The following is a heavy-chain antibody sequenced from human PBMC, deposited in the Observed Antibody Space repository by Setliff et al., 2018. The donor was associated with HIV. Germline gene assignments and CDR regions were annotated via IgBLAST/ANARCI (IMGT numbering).Heavy chain of an antibody. J-gene: IGHJ3*02. V-gene: IGHV4-61*02. CDR2: TYSSGST. D-gene: IGHD3-10*01. Sequence: SETLSLTCAVSGGSISNGGYYWSWIRQPAGKRLEWIGRTYSSGSTNYNPSLRSRVTISIDTSKNQFSLKLSSVTAADTAVYYCARDLKREGVQAGDAFDIWGQGTMVTVSS. CDR3: ARDLKREGVQAGDAFDI. CDR1: GGSISNGGYY.